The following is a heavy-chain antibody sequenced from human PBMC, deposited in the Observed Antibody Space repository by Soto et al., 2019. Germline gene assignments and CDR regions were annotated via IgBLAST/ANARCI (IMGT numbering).Heavy chain of an antibody. J-gene: IGHJ4*02. V-gene: IGHV4-34*01. CDR2: INHSGGT. CDR3: ATMAGY. CDR1: GGSFSGYS. D-gene: IGHD3-22*01. Sequence: PSETLSLTCAVYGGSFSGYSWSWIRQPPGKGLEWIGEINHSGGTNYNPSLKSRVTISVDTSKNQFSLSLSSVTAADTAVYYCATMAGYWGQGTLVTVS.